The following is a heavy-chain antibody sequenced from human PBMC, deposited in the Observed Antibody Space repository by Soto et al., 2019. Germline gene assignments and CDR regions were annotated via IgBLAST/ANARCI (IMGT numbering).Heavy chain of an antibody. Sequence: FNTYKNGWVRQMPGKGLEWMAIIYPDDSDSRYSPSFQGQVTISADKSISTAYLQWSSLKASDTAIYYCVATYGDYLDYWGQGT. CDR3: VATYGDYLDY. CDR1: FNTYK. V-gene: IGHV5-51*01. J-gene: IGHJ4*02. D-gene: IGHD4-17*01. CDR2: IYPDDSDS.